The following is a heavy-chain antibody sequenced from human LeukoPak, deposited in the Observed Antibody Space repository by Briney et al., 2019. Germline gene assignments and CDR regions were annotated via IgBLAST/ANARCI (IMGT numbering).Heavy chain of an antibody. V-gene: IGHV3-30*04. Sequence: GGSLRLSCAASGFTFSSHAMHWVRQAPGKGLEWVAVMSYDDRNKNYAHSVKGRFTISRDNSKNTLYLQMNSLRAEDTAVYYCAKDIRLKDIENWFDPWGQGTPVTVSS. CDR3: AKDIRLKDIENWFDP. CDR2: MSYDDRNK. J-gene: IGHJ5*02. D-gene: IGHD2-15*01. CDR1: GFTFSSHA.